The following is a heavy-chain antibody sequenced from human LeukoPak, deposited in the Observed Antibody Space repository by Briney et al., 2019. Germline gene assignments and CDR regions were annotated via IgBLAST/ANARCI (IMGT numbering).Heavy chain of an antibody. CDR2: ISYSGSP. J-gene: IGHJ6*02. Sequence: PSETLSLTCTVSGGSISSGGHYWSWIRQPPGKGLEWIGYISYSGSPNYNPSLKSRGTISLDTSKNQFSLKLSSVTAADTAVYYCVASGEDCSNTSCELNWYYYHGMDVWGQGTTVTVSS. CDR1: GGSISSGGHY. V-gene: IGHV4-61*08. CDR3: VASGEDCSNTSCELNWYYYHGMDV. D-gene: IGHD2-2*01.